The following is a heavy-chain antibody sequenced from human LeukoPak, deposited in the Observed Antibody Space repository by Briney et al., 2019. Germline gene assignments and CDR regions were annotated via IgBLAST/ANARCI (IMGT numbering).Heavy chain of an antibody. D-gene: IGHD2-2*01. J-gene: IGHJ4*02. CDR2: IDTSSNYI. CDR1: GFIFSTYS. V-gene: IGHV3-21*04. CDR3: AKDPGVVPAHYFDY. Sequence: GGSLRLSCAASGFIFSTYSMNWVRQTPGKGLEWVSSIDTSSNYIYYADSMKGRFTISRDNAKNSLYLQMNSLGAEDTAVYYCAKDPGVVPAHYFDYWGQGILVTVSS.